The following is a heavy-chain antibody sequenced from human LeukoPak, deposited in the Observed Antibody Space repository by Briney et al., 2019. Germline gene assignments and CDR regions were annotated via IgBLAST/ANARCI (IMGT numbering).Heavy chain of an antibody. CDR2: INAGNGNT. D-gene: IGHD3-10*01. Sequence: ASVKVSCKASGYTFTSYAMHWVRRAPGQRLEWMGWINAGNGNTKYSQKFQGRVTITRDTSASTAYMELSSLRSEDTAVYYCARDSVLLWFGEHNWFDPWGQGTLVTVSS. J-gene: IGHJ5*02. CDR3: ARDSVLLWFGEHNWFDP. CDR1: GYTFTSYA. V-gene: IGHV1-3*01.